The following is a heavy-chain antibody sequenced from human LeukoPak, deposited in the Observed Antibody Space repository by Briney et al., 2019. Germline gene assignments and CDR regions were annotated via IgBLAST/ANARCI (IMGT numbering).Heavy chain of an antibody. J-gene: IGHJ4*02. V-gene: IGHV3-23*01. Sequence: PGGSLRLSCEASGFTFKTYGMSWVRQAPGKGLEWVSAISGSGGSTYYADSVKGRFTISRDNSKNTLYLQMNSLRAEDTAVYYCAKEISSSPLSWGQGTLVTVSS. D-gene: IGHD6-13*01. CDR3: AKEISSSPLS. CDR1: GFTFKTYG. CDR2: ISGSGGST.